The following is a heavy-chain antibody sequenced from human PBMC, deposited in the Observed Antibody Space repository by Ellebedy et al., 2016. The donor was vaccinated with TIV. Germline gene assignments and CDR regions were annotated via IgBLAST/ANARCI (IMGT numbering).Heavy chain of an antibody. J-gene: IGHJ4*02. Sequence: GESLKISCVASGFTFSSYAMTWVRQAPGKGLEWVSAISGSGGSTYYADSVKGRFTISRDNSKNTLNLQMNSLRVEDTAVYYCAKGLSYPSMVRGVIPPPWYWGQGTLVTVSS. CDR1: GFTFSSYA. V-gene: IGHV3-23*01. CDR2: ISGSGGST. CDR3: AKGLSYPSMVRGVIPPPWY. D-gene: IGHD3-10*01.